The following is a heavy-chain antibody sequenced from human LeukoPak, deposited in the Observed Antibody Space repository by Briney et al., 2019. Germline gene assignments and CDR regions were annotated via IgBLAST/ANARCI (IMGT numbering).Heavy chain of an antibody. CDR1: GGSVSSGLNK. D-gene: IGHD2-15*01. CDR3: AREAECSGGSCYSYGWFDP. CDR2: ISYSGSA. Sequence: SETLSLTCTVSGGSVSSGLNKWSWIRQPPGKELEWIGDISYSGSASYNPSLRSRVTISLDTSTNQFSLTLGFVTAADTAVYYCAREAECSGGSCYSYGWFDPWGQGTQVIVSS. J-gene: IGHJ5*02. V-gene: IGHV4-61*01.